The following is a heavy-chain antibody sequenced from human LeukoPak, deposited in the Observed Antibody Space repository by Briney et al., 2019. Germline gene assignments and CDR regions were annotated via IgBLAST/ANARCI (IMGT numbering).Heavy chain of an antibody. CDR3: ARETIGAAAGTLWIGFDI. D-gene: IGHD6-13*01. J-gene: IGHJ3*02. CDR2: IDSSSRTI. CDR1: GFTLSSYS. Sequence: PGGSLRLSCAASGFTLSSYSMNWVRQAPGKGLEWISFIDSSSRTIFYAESVKGRFTISRDNSKNTLYLQMNSLRAEDTAVYYCARETIGAAAGTLWIGFDIWGQGTMVTVSS. V-gene: IGHV3-48*01.